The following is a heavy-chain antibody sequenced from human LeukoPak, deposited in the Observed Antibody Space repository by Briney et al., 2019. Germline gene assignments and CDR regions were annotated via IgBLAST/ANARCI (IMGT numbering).Heavy chain of an antibody. Sequence: PGGSLRLSCAASGFTFSSYSMNWVRQAPGKGLEWVSYISSSSSTIYYADSVKGRFTISRDNAKNSLYLQMNSLRAEDTAVYYCARDSSHESGLYYYDSSGYYYLYYFDYWGQGTLVTVSS. CDR3: ARDSSHESGLYYYDSSGYYYLYYFDY. V-gene: IGHV3-48*01. J-gene: IGHJ4*02. CDR1: GFTFSSYS. CDR2: ISSSSSTI. D-gene: IGHD3-22*01.